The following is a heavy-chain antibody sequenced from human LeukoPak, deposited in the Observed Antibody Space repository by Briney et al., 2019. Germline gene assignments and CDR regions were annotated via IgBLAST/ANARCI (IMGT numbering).Heavy chain of an antibody. Sequence: PGGSLRLSCAASGFTFSSYSMNWVRQAPGKGLEWVSYISSSSTIYYADSVKGRFTISRDNAKNSLYLQMNSLRAEDTAVYYCARDSYYYDSSGYNLDYWGQGTLVTVSS. CDR1: GFTFSSYS. D-gene: IGHD3-22*01. CDR2: ISSSSTI. V-gene: IGHV3-48*01. J-gene: IGHJ4*02. CDR3: ARDSYYYDSSGYNLDY.